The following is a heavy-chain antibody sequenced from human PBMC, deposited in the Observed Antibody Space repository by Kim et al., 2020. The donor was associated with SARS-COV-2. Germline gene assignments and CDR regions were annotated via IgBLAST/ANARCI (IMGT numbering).Heavy chain of an antibody. J-gene: IGHJ4*02. CDR1: GFTFSSYW. CDR3: ARDHSPISYGFLGAR. CDR2: INKDGTTT. Sequence: GGSLRLSCAASGFTFSSYWMHWVRQAPGKGLVWVSRINKDGTTTSYADSVKGRFRVSRDNAKNTLYLQMNSLRAEDTAVYYCARDHSPISYGFLGARWGQGTLVTVSS. D-gene: IGHD5-18*01. V-gene: IGHV3-74*01.